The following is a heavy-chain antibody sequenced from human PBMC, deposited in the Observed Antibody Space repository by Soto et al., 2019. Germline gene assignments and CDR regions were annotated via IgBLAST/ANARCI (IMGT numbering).Heavy chain of an antibody. J-gene: IGHJ4*02. Sequence: PGGSLRLSCAASGFSFSTYAMSWVRQAPGKGLEWVSAISGSGGRTHYTDSVKGRFTISRDNSKNTLYLQVNSLRAEDTAVYHCAKEKYSSGFFDYWGQGTLVTFSS. CDR3: AKEKYSSGFFDY. CDR2: ISGSGGRT. CDR1: GFSFSTYA. V-gene: IGHV3-23*01. D-gene: IGHD6-19*01.